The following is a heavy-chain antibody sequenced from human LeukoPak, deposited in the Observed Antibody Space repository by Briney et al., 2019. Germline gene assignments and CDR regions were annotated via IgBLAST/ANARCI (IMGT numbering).Heavy chain of an antibody. CDR2: ISGSGGNT. J-gene: IGHJ4*02. D-gene: IGHD3-16*02. V-gene: IGHV3-23*01. CDR3: AREWGSYRYDYFDY. Sequence: GGSLRLSCAASGFTFTSYAMNWVRQAPGKGLEWASAISGSGGNTYYADSVKGRFTISRDSSKNTLYLQMNSLRAEDTAVYYCAREWGSYRYDYFDYWGQGTLVTVSS. CDR1: GFTFTSYA.